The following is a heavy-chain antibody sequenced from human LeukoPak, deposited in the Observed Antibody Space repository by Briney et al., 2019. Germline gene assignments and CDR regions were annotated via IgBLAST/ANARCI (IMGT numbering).Heavy chain of an antibody. V-gene: IGHV3-23*01. Sequence: GGSLRLSCAASGFTFSSYGMHWVRQAPGKGLEWVSAISASGGSTYYADSVKGRFTISRDNSQNTLYLQVNSLRAEDTAVYYCAKGLVPAAIRVVDYWGQGTLVTVSS. CDR1: GFTFSSYG. J-gene: IGHJ4*02. D-gene: IGHD2-2*01. CDR3: AKGLVPAAIRVVDY. CDR2: ISASGGST.